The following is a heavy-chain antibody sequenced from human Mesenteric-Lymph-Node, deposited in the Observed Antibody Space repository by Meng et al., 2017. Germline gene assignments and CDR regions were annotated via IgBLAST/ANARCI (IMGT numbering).Heavy chain of an antibody. J-gene: IGHJ4*02. CDR2: MNSDGNM. CDR3: AGGRFDY. CDR1: GFTVSSNY. Sequence: GESLKISCAASGFTVSSNYMSWVRQAPGKGLEWGSKMNSDGNMNYGDSVKGRFTISRDNSKNTMYLQMSSLRAEDTAVYYCAGGRFDYWGQGTLVTVSS. V-gene: IGHV3-53*05.